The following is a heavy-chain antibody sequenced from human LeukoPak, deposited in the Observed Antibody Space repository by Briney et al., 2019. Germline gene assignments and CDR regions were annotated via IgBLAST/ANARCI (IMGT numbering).Heavy chain of an antibody. CDR2: IYYSGST. J-gene: IGHJ3*02. CDR3: AHTHYCSSTSCRPFDAFDI. V-gene: IGHV4-59*02. Sequence: PGGSLRLSCAASGFTVSNNYMSWVRQPPGKGLEWIGYIYYSGSTNYNPSLKSQVTISVDTSKNQFSLKLSSVTAADTAVYYCAHTHYCSSTSCRPFDAFDIWGQGTMVTVSS. CDR1: GFTVSNNY. D-gene: IGHD2-2*01.